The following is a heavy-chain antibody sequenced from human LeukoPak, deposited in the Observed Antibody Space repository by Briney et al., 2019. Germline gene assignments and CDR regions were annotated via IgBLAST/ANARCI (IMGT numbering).Heavy chain of an antibody. Sequence: SETLSLTCTVSGGSISSSSYYWGWIRQPPGKGLEWLGSIYYSGSTYYNPSLKSRVTISVDTSKNQFSLKLSSVTAADTAVYYCARDLSHGILTGYYILDYWGQGTLVTVSS. CDR3: ARDLSHGILTGYYILDY. D-gene: IGHD3-9*01. CDR1: GGSISSSSYY. CDR2: IYYSGST. V-gene: IGHV4-39*07. J-gene: IGHJ4*02.